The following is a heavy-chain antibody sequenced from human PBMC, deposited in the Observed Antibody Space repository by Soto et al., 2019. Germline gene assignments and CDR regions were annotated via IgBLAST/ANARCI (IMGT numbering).Heavy chain of an antibody. CDR2: ISDRSRTI. CDR1: GFTFSSYG. J-gene: IGHJ3*02. CDR3: ARESRLNTFDI. V-gene: IGHV3-48*01. Sequence: GGSLRLSCAASGFTFSSYGMHWVRQAPGKGLEWVSYISDRSRTIYYADSVKGRFTISRDNAKNSLYLQMNSLTVEDTAVYYCARESRLNTFDIWGQGTMVTVSS.